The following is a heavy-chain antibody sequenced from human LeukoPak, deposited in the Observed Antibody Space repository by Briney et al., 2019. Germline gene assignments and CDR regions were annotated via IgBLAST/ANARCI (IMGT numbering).Heavy chain of an antibody. CDR1: GFTVSSNF. V-gene: IGHV3-53*01. J-gene: IGHJ4*02. D-gene: IGHD6-19*01. CDR2: ISSGGTT. CDR3: ARVRSSGWLVDF. Sequence: HPGGSLRLSCAASGFTVSSNFMTWVRQAPGKGLEWVSVISSGGTTYYADSVKGRFTISRHISKNTVYLQMNSLRDEDTAVYYCARVRSSGWLVDFWGQGTLVTVSS.